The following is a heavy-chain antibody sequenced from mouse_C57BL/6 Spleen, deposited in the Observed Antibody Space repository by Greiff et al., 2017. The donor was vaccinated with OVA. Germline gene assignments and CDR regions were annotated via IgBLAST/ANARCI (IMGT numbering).Heavy chain of an antibody. Sequence: KQSGPELVKPGASVKISCKASGYAFSSSWMNWVKQRPGKGLEWIGRIYPGDGDTNYNGKFKGKATLTADKSSSTAYMQLSSLTSEDSAVYFCASSSYYYGSTSFAYWGQGTLVTVSA. D-gene: IGHD1-1*01. CDR2: IYPGDGDT. CDR3: ASSSYYYGSTSFAY. J-gene: IGHJ3*01. V-gene: IGHV1-82*01. CDR1: GYAFSSSW.